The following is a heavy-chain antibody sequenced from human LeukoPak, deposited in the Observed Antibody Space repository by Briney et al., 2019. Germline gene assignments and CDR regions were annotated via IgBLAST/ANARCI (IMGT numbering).Heavy chain of an antibody. D-gene: IGHD3-22*01. CDR1: GGSFSGHY. CDR2: INHSAST. J-gene: IGHJ4*02. CDR3: AREGGGGYYPDYFDY. Sequence: SETLSLTCAVYGGSFSGHYWSWIRQPPGKGLEWIGEINHSASTNYTPSLKSRVTISVDTSKFPFSLKLSSVTAADAAVYYCAREGGGGYYPDYFDYWGQGTLVTASS. V-gene: IGHV4-34*01.